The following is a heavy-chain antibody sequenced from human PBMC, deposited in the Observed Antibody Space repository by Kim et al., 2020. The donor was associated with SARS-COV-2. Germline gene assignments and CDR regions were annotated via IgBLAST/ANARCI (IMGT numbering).Heavy chain of an antibody. CDR1: GFIVSSND. Sequence: GESLKISCAASGFIVSSNDMSWVRQAPGKGLEWVSVIYSGGSKYYADSVKGRFTISRDNSKNTVFLQMNNLRAEDTAVYYCARGVRSCGGDCYSYNFDDWGQGTLVTVSS. CDR3: ARGVRSCGGDCYSYNFDD. D-gene: IGHD2-21*02. J-gene: IGHJ4*02. CDR2: IYSGGSK. V-gene: IGHV3-53*01.